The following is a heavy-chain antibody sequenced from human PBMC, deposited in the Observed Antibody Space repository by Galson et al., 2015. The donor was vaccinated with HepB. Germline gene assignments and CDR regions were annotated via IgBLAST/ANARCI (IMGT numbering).Heavy chain of an antibody. V-gene: IGHV3-49*04. D-gene: IGHD3-10*01. Sequence: SLRLSCAASGFTFGDYAMSWVRQAPGKGLEWVGFIRSKAYGGTTEYAASVKGRFTISRDDSKSIAYLQMNSLKTEDTAVYYCALWFGELWATVDYWGQGTLVTVSS. CDR1: GFTFGDYA. CDR3: ALWFGELWATVDY. CDR2: IRSKAYGGTT. J-gene: IGHJ4*02.